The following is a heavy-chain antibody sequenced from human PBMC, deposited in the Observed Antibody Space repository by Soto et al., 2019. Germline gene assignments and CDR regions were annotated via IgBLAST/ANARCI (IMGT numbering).Heavy chain of an antibody. Sequence: SETLSLTCTVSGGSISSYYWSWIRQPPGKGLEWIGYIYYSGSTNYNPSLKSRVTISVDTSKNQFSLKLSSVTAADTAVYYCAREGRDSSPYSGYDLAPFDYWGQGTLVTVS. D-gene: IGHD5-12*01. V-gene: IGHV4-59*01. CDR1: GGSISSYY. CDR2: IYYSGST. J-gene: IGHJ4*02. CDR3: AREGRDSSPYSGYDLAPFDY.